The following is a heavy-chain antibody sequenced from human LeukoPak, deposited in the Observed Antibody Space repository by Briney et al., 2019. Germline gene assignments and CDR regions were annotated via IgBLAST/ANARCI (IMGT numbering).Heavy chain of an antibody. V-gene: IGHV3-23*01. CDR1: GFTFSSYA. J-gene: IGHJ4*02. CDR3: AKAPLRFLEWLLYYFDY. CDR2: ISGSGGST. D-gene: IGHD3-3*01. Sequence: GGSLRLSCAASGFTFSSYAMSWVRQAPGKGLEWVSAISGSGGSTYYADSVKGRFTISRDNSKNTLHLQMNSLRAEDTAVYYCAKAPLRFLEWLLYYFDYWGQGTLVTVSS.